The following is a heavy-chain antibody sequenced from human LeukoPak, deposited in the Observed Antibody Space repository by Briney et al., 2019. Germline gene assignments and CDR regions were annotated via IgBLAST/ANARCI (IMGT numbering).Heavy chain of an antibody. Sequence: SVKVSCKASGGTFSNYAVIWVRQAPGQGLEWMGKIIPIFRTPSSAQPFQGRVTIRTAESTSTAYMELTSLRSDDTAVYYCARGDGYAYYYMDVWGKGTTVTVSS. CDR3: ARGDGYAYYYMDV. J-gene: IGHJ6*03. V-gene: IGHV1-69*05. D-gene: IGHD3-16*01. CDR1: GGTFSNYA. CDR2: IIPIFRTP.